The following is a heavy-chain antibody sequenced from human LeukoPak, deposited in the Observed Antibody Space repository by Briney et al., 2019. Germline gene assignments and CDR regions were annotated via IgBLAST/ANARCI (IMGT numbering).Heavy chain of an antibody. D-gene: IGHD6-13*01. CDR2: ISSSSYI. V-gene: IGHV3-21*01. J-gene: IGHJ4*02. Sequence: PGGSLRLSCAASGFTFSSYSMNWVRQAPGKGLEWVSSISSSSYIYYADSVKGRFTISRDNAKNSLYLQMNSLRAGDTAVYYCARDVLVGYSSSGFDYWGQGTLVTVSS. CDR3: ARDVLVGYSSSGFDY. CDR1: GFTFSSYS.